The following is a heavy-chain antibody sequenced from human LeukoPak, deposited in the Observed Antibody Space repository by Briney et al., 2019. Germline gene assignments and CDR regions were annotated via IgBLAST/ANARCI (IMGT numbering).Heavy chain of an antibody. CDR3: ARDLSGSYPDFDY. V-gene: IGHV3-21*01. J-gene: IGHJ4*02. CDR1: GFTFSSYS. CDR2: ISSSSSYI. D-gene: IGHD3-10*01. Sequence: PGWSLRLSCAASGFTFSSYSMNLLRQAPGKGLEWVSSISSSSSYIYYADSVKGRFTISRDNAKNSLYLQMNSLRAEDTAVYYCARDLSGSYPDFDYWGQGTLVTVSS.